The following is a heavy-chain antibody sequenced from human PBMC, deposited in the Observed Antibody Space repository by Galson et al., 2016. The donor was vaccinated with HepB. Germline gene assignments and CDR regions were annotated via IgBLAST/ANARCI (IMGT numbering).Heavy chain of an antibody. D-gene: IGHD3-10*01. J-gene: IGHJ4*02. CDR2: INNDGSFT. CDR1: GFIFSNYW. V-gene: IGHV3-74*01. CDR3: ATFGIDRGISL. Sequence: SLRLSCAASGFIFSNYWAHWVRQGPGKGLEWVSRINNDGSFTENADSVKGQFTIFKDYAKNTMYLQMNSLRVEDTAVYYCATFGIDRGISLWGQGTRVTVSS.